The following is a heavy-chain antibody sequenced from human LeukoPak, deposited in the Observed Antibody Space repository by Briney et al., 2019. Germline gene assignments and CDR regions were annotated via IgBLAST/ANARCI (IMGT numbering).Heavy chain of an antibody. CDR2: INPNSGGT. Sequence: ASEKVSCKASGYTFTGYYMHWVRQAPGQGLEWMGWINPNSGGTNYAQKFQGRVTMTRDTSTSTAYMELRSLRSEDTAVYYCARDLTYYYDSSGYYYLDYWGQGTLVTVSS. CDR3: ARDLTYYYDSSGYYYLDY. D-gene: IGHD3-22*01. V-gene: IGHV1-2*02. J-gene: IGHJ4*02. CDR1: GYTFTGYY.